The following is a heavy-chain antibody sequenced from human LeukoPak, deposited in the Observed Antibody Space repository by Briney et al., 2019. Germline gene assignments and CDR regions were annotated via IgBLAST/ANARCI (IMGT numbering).Heavy chain of an antibody. J-gene: IGHJ4*02. CDR3: ASFPLGTYYDILTGPEGY. CDR2: IIPISGTP. D-gene: IGHD3-9*01. CDR1: GGTFSTYV. V-gene: IGHV1-69*13. Sequence: SVNVSCKSSGGTFSTYVISWVRQAPGQGLEWMGGIIPISGTPNYAQKFRDRVTITADESTTTAYMELRSLRSEDTAVYYCASFPLGTYYDILTGPEGYWGQGTLVTVSS.